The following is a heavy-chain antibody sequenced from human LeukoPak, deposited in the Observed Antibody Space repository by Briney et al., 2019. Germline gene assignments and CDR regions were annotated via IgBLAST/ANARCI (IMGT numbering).Heavy chain of an antibody. J-gene: IGHJ4*02. CDR2: ISAYNGNT. CDR3: ARDRRSMVRGVITPNFDY. CDR1: GYTFTSYG. Sequence: GASVKVSCKAPGYTFTSYGISWVRQAPGQGLEWMGWISAYNGNTNYAQKLQGRVTMTTDTSTSTAYMELRSLRSDDTAVYYCARDRRSMVRGVITPNFDYWGQGTLVTASS. V-gene: IGHV1-18*01. D-gene: IGHD3-10*01.